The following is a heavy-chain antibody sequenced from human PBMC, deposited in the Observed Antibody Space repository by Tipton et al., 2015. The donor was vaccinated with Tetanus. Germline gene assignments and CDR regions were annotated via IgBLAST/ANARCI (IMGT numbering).Heavy chain of an antibody. CDR2: ISSSGSTI. J-gene: IGHJ5*02. CDR1: GFTFSDYY. V-gene: IGHV3-11*01. D-gene: IGHD3-10*01. Sequence: SLRLSCAASGFTFSDYYMSWIRQAPGKGLEWVSYISSSGSTIYYADSVKGRFTISRDNAKNSLYLQMNSLRAEDTAVYCCARDHYGSGSRKKNWFDPWGQGTLVTVSS. CDR3: ARDHYGSGSRKKNWFDP.